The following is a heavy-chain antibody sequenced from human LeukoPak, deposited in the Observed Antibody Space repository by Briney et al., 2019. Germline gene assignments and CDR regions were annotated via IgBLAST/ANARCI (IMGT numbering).Heavy chain of an antibody. D-gene: IGHD3-10*01. Sequence: SETLSLTCTVSGDSISSSSYYWGWIRQPPGKGLEWIGSIYYSGSTYYDPSLKSRVTISVDTSKNQFSLKLSSVTAADTAVYYCASLSVRFDLRGNWGQGTLVTVSS. V-gene: IGHV4-39*01. CDR3: ASLSVRFDLRGN. J-gene: IGHJ4*02. CDR2: IYYSGST. CDR1: GDSISSSSYY.